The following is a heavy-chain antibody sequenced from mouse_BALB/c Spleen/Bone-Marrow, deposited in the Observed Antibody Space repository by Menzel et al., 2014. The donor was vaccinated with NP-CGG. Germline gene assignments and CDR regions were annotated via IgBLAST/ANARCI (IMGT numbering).Heavy chain of an antibody. Sequence: QVQLQQSGTELVKPGASVKLSCKASGYTFTSYWIHWVKQRPGQGLEWIGEIHPSNGRTNYSEKFKTKATLTVDKSSTTAHMQLRGLTSEDSAVYYCARGTARAMMDYWGQGTSVTVSS. V-gene: IGHV1S81*02. J-gene: IGHJ4*01. CDR3: ARGTARAMMDY. CDR1: GYTFTSYW. CDR2: IHPSNGRT. D-gene: IGHD3-2*01.